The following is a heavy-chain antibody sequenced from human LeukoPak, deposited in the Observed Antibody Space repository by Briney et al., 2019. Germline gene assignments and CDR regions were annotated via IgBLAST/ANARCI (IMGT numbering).Heavy chain of an antibody. D-gene: IGHD5-24*01. J-gene: IGHJ6*02. CDR2: IIPIFGTA. Sequence: SVKVSCKASGGTFSSYGINWVRQAPGQGLEWMGGIIPIFGTADYAPRFQGRVTITADESTSTAYVELSNLRSEDTAVYYCARVALGRRWLPSSYYYGMDVWGQGTTVTVSS. CDR1: GGTFSSYG. CDR3: ARVALGRRWLPSSYYYGMDV. V-gene: IGHV1-69*13.